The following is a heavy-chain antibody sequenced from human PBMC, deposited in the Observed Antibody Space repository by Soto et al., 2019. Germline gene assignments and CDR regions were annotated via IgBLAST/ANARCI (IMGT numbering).Heavy chain of an antibody. Sequence: ASVKVSCKTSGFSFTGYYIHWLRQAPGQGLEWMGWINAHSGGTEYAQKFQGRVTLTRDTSIATAYLTLTSLTSDDTALYYCAKDLTRQLAYWLDPWGQGTQVTVSS. D-gene: IGHD6-6*01. CDR1: GFSFTGYY. V-gene: IGHV1-2*02. J-gene: IGHJ5*02. CDR2: INAHSGGT. CDR3: AKDLTRQLAYWLDP.